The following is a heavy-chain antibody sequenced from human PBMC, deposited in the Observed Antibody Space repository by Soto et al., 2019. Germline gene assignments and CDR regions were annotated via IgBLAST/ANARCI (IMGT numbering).Heavy chain of an antibody. CDR1: GGTFSSYA. V-gene: IGHV1-69*13. D-gene: IGHD1-1*01. CDR3: ASATTGHAGDCDY. J-gene: IGHJ4*02. CDR2: IIPIFGTA. Sequence: SVKVSCKASGGTFSSYAISWVRQAPGQGLEWMGGIIPIFGTANYAQKFQGRVTITADESTSTAYMELSSLRSEDTAVYYCASATTGHAGDCDYSGQGTLVTVSS.